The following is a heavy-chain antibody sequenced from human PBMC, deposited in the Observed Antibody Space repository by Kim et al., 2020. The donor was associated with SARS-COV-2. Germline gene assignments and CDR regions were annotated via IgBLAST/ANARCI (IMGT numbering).Heavy chain of an antibody. CDR1: GGSFSGYY. D-gene: IGHD2-15*01. Sequence: SETLSLTCAVYGGSFSGYYWSWIRQPPGKGLEWIGEISHSGSTNYNPSLKSRVTISVDTSKNQFSLKLSSVTAADTAVYYCARGGVRIRGRSSAFDIWGQGTMVTVSS. CDR3: ARGGVRIRGRSSAFDI. CDR2: ISHSGST. V-gene: IGHV4-34*01. J-gene: IGHJ3*02.